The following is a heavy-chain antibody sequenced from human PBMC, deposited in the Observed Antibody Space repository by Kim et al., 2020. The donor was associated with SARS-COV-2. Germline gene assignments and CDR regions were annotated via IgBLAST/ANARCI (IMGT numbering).Heavy chain of an antibody. CDR3: ARKECSGGSCAFDP. Sequence: ADYVKGRFTIARDNAESTLCLQMSSLRAEDTAVYYCARKECSGGSCAFDPWRQGTLVTVSS. V-gene: IGHV3-74*01. J-gene: IGHJ5*02. D-gene: IGHD2-15*01.